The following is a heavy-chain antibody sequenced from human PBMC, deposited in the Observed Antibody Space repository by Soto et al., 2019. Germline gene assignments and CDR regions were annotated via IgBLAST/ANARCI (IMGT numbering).Heavy chain of an antibody. CDR2: IYYSGST. Sequence: SETLSLTCTVSGGSISSYYWSWIRQPPGKGLEWIGYIYYSGSTNYNPSLKSRVTISVDTSKNQFSLKLSSVTAADTAVYYCARAVLFNCSSTSCYYYGMDVWGQGTTVTVSS. J-gene: IGHJ6*02. CDR1: GGSISSYY. CDR3: ARAVLFNCSSTSCYYYGMDV. V-gene: IGHV4-59*01. D-gene: IGHD2-2*01.